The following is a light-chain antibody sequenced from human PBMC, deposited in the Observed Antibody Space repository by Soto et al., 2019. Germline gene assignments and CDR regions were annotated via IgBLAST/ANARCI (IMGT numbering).Light chain of an antibody. CDR1: HNVNMW. J-gene: IGKJ1*01. V-gene: IGKV1-5*01. Sequence: DSQMTQSPSTLSASVGDRVTVTCRASHNVNMWLAWYQQKPGKAPKLLIYDASSLQSGVPSRFTGRGSGTEFTLSISSLQPDDFATYYCQQYHTYSRTFGQGTKVDI. CDR2: DAS. CDR3: QQYHTYSRT.